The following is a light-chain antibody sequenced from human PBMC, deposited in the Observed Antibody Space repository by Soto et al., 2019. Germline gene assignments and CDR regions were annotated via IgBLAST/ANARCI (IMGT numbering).Light chain of an antibody. CDR3: QLSQQRSSWPPIA. V-gene: IGKV3D-20*02. J-gene: IGKJ5*01. Sequence: EIVLTQSPGTLSLSPGERATLSCRAIQSFSNNYLAWYQQKPGQAPRLLIYGASNRATGIPDRFSGSGSGTDFTLSISSLEPEDFAVYYCQLSQQRSSWPPIAFGQGTRLEIK. CDR2: GAS. CDR1: QSFSNNY.